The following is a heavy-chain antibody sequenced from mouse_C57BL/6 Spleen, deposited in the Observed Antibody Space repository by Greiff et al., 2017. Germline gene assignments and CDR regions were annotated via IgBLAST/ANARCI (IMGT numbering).Heavy chain of an antibody. CDR1: GYTFTNYW. CDR3: ARSGSSGPAWFAY. V-gene: IGHV1-63*01. CDR2: IYPGGGYT. Sequence: QVQLQQSGAELVRPGTSVKMSCKASGYTFTNYWIGWAKQRPGHGLEWIGDIYPGGGYTNYNEKFKGKATLTADKSSSTAYMQLSSLTSEDSAIYYCARSGSSGPAWFAYWGQGTLVTVSA. D-gene: IGHD3-2*02. J-gene: IGHJ3*01.